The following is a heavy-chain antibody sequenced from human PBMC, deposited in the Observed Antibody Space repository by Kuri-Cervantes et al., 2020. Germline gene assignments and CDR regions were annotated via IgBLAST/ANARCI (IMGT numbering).Heavy chain of an antibody. Sequence: GGSLRLFCAASGFTFSSYAMSWVRQAPGKGLEWVSAISGSGGSTYYADSVKGRFTISRDNSKNTLYLQMNSLRAEDTAVYYCAKGGGWYYDFWSGYSKLYYFDYWGQGTLVTVSS. CDR2: ISGSGGST. D-gene: IGHD3-3*01. CDR3: AKGGGWYYDFWSGYSKLYYFDY. CDR1: GFTFSSYA. J-gene: IGHJ4*02. V-gene: IGHV3-23*01.